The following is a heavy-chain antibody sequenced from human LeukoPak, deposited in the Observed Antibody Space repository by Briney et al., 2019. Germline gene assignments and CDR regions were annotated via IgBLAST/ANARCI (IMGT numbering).Heavy chain of an antibody. CDR2: ISGSGGST. CDR1: GFTFSSYA. CDR3: AKTRPLDSSSWSHGDY. J-gene: IGHJ4*02. Sequence: PGGSLRLSCAASGFTFSSYAMSWVRQAPGKGLEWVSAISGSGGSTYYGDSVKGPFTISRDNSKNTLYLQMNSLRAEDTAVYYCAKTRPLDSSSWSHGDYWGQGTLVTVSS. V-gene: IGHV3-23*01. D-gene: IGHD6-13*01.